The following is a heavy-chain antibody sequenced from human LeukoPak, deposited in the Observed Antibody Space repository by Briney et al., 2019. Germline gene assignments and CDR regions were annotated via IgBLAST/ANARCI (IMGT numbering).Heavy chain of an antibody. CDR1: GFTFSSYA. CDR2: ISGIGGST. D-gene: IGHD3-22*01. J-gene: IGHJ4*02. V-gene: IGHV3-23*01. CDR3: AKETDTMIVVVKGHY. Sequence: PGGSLRLSCAASGFTFSSYAMSWVRQAPGKGLEWVSAISGIGGSTYYADSGKGRFTIYRDNSKNTLYLQMNSVRAADTAVYYCAKETDTMIVVVKGHYWGQGTLVTVSS.